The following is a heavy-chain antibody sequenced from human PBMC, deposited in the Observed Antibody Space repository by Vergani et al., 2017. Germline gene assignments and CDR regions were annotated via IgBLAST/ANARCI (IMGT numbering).Heavy chain of an antibody. V-gene: IGHV3-23*04. J-gene: IGHJ6*02. CDR1: GFTFSSYA. D-gene: IGHD2-2*01. Sequence: EVQLVESGGGLVKPGGSLRLSCAASGFTFSSYAMSWVRQAPGKGLEWVSAISGSGGSTYYADSVKGRFTISRDNSKNTLYLQMNSLRAEDTAVYYCAKGGHCSSTSCYGIYYGMDVWGQGTTVTVSS. CDR3: AKGGHCSSTSCYGIYYGMDV. CDR2: ISGSGGST.